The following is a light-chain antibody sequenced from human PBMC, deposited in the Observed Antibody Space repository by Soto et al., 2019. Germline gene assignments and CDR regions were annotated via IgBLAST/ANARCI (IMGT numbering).Light chain of an antibody. V-gene: IGKV2-28*01. J-gene: IGKJ1*01. Sequence: DFVMTQSPLSLSVTPGEPASISCRSSQSLLHTNRFNYLSWYLQKPGQSPELLICLGSNRASGVPDNFSGSGSGTDVTLKITKVEAEDVGVYYCMQALQTPRTFGQGTRVEIK. CDR2: LGS. CDR3: MQALQTPRT. CDR1: QSLLHTNRFNY.